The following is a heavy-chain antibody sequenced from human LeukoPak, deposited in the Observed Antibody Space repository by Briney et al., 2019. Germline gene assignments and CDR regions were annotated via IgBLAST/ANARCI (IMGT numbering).Heavy chain of an antibody. CDR1: GDSISSAYY. D-gene: IGHD1-1*01. V-gene: IGHV4-38-2*02. CDR3: ARGTWKDYYYYYMDV. J-gene: IGHJ6*03. Sequence: SETLSLTCTVSGDSISSAYYWGWIRPPPGKGLEWFGSIFHSGSTFYTPSLRSRVTISLDTSKNQFSLKLSSVTAADTAVYYCARGTWKDYYYYYMDVWGKGTTVTVSS. CDR2: IFHSGST.